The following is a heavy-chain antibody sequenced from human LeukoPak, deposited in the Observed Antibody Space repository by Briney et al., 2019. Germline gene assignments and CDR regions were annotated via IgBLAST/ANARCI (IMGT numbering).Heavy chain of an antibody. D-gene: IGHD2-21*01. J-gene: IGHJ4*02. Sequence: ASVKVSCKASGYTFAGYYMHWVRQAPGQGLEWMGWINPNSGGTNYAQKFQGRVTMTRDTSISTAYMELSRLRSDDTAVYYCARDHAYCGGDCYSGFDYWGQGTLVTVSS. CDR1: GYTFAGYY. CDR2: INPNSGGT. CDR3: ARDHAYCGGDCYSGFDY. V-gene: IGHV1-2*02.